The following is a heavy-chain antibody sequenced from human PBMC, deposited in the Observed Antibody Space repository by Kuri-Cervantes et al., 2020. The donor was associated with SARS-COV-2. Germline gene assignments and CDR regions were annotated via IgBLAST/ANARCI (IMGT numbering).Heavy chain of an antibody. CDR1: GFTFSSYG. CDR2: IRYDGSNK. J-gene: IGHJ3*02. CDR3: AREGPPSDAFDI. Sequence: GGSLRLSCAASGFTFSSYGMHWVRQAPGKGLEWVAFIRYDGSNKYYADSVKGRFTISRDNSKNTLYLQMNSLRAEDTAVYYCAREGPPSDAFDIWGQGTMVTVSS. V-gene: IGHV3-30*02. D-gene: IGHD6-6*01.